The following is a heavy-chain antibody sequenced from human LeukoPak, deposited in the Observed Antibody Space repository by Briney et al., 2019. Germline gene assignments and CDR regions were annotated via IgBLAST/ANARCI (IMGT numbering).Heavy chain of an antibody. CDR3: AELGITMIGGV. J-gene: IGHJ6*04. V-gene: IGHV3-23*01. CDR1: GFTFSSYA. Sequence: GGSLRLSCAASGFTFSSYAMNWVRQAPGKGLEWVSAISGSGGTTYYADSVKGRFTISRDNSNYTLYLQMNSLRAEDTAVYYCAELGITMIGGVWGKGTTVTISS. CDR2: ISGSGGTT. D-gene: IGHD3-10*02.